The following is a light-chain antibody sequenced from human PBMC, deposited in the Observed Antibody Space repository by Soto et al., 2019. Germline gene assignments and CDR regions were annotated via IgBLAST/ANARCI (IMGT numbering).Light chain of an antibody. CDR1: SSDVGAYNY. V-gene: IGLV2-8*01. Sequence: QSVLTQPPSASGSPGQSVTISCTGTSSDVGAYNYVSWYQQHPGKAPKLMIYEVSKRPSGVPDRFSGSKSGNTASLTVSGLQAEDEGYYYWTSYAVNTIFFYVVGTGTKLT. J-gene: IGLJ1*01. CDR2: EVS. CDR3: TSYAVNTIFFYV.